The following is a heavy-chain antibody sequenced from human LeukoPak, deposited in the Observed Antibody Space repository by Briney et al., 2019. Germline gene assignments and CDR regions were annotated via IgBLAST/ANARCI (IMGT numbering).Heavy chain of an antibody. CDR1: GYTFTGYY. J-gene: IGHJ5*02. CDR2: INPNSGGT. D-gene: IGHD3-10*01. CDR3: ARDVTMVRGVPYNWFDP. V-gene: IGHV1-2*02. Sequence: GASVKVSCKASGYTFTGYYMHWVRQAPGQGLEWMGWINPNSGGTNYAQKFQGRVTMTRDTSISTAYMELSRLRSDDTAVYYCARDVTMVRGVPYNWFDPWGQGTLVTVSS.